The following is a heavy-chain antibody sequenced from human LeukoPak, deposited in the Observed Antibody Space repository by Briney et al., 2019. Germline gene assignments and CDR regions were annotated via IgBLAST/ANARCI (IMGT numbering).Heavy chain of an antibody. CDR1: GGSISSYY. CDR2: ISYSGST. Sequence: SETLSLTCTVSGGSISSYYWSWIRQPPGKGLEWIGYISYSGSTNSNPSLKSRVTISVGTSKNQFSLKLSSVTAADTAVYYCAREGTAGTNLNWFDPWGQGTLVTVSS. V-gene: IGHV4-59*01. J-gene: IGHJ5*02. CDR3: AREGTAGTNLNWFDP. D-gene: IGHD1-1*01.